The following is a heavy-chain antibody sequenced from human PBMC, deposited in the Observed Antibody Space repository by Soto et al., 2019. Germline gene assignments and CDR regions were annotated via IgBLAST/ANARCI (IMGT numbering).Heavy chain of an antibody. Sequence: QVQLQESGPGLVKPSGTLSLTCAVSGGSISSTNWWSWVRQPPGEGLGWSGEVYHSGSANYNPTLKSRVTISVDTSKNQFSLSLSSVTAEDRAVYYCASMRGHSSGWYEGWFDPWGQGTLVTVSS. CDR1: GGSISSTNW. CDR3: ASMRGHSSGWYEGWFDP. CDR2: VYHSGSA. V-gene: IGHV4-4*02. D-gene: IGHD6-19*01. J-gene: IGHJ5*02.